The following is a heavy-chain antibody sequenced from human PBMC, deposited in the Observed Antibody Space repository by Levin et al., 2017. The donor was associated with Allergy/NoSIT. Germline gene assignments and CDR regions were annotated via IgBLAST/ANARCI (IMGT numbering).Heavy chain of an antibody. V-gene: IGHV5-51*01. CDR3: ARRGYSGYDFPY. CDR2: IYPGDSDT. Sequence: MTGGSLRLSCKGSGYSFTSYWIGWVRQMPGKGLEWMGIIYPGDSDTRYSPSFQGQVTISADKSISTAYLQWSSLKASDTAMYYCARRGYSGYDFPYWGQGTLVTVSS. CDR1: GYSFTSYW. J-gene: IGHJ4*02. D-gene: IGHD5-12*01.